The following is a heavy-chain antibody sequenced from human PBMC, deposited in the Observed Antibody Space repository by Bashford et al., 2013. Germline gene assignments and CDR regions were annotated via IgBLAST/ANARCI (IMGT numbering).Heavy chain of an antibody. D-gene: IGHD3-10*01. CDR3: ARGDVDYYGSGRQYNWFDP. CDR1: GGSISSYY. CDR2: IYYSGST. V-gene: IGHV4-59*12. J-gene: IGHJ5*02. Sequence: SETLSLTCTVSGGSISSYYWSWIRQPPGKGLEWIGYIYYSGSTNYNPSLKSRVTISVDTSKNQFSLKLSSVTAADTAVYYCARGDVDYYGSGRQYNWFDPWGQGTLVTVSS.